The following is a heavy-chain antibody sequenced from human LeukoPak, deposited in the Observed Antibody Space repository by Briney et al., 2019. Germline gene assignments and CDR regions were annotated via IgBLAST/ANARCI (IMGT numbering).Heavy chain of an antibody. CDR2: IYHSGST. Sequence: PSETLSLTCTVSGYSISSGYYWGWIRQPPGKGLEWIGSIYHSGSTYYNPSLKSRVTISVDTSKNQFSLKLSSVTAADTAVYYCARGVTVRYYCSSTSCYRLNWFDPWGQGTLVTVSS. V-gene: IGHV4-38-2*02. D-gene: IGHD2-2*01. J-gene: IGHJ5*02. CDR1: GYSISSGYY. CDR3: ARGVTVRYYCSSTSCYRLNWFDP.